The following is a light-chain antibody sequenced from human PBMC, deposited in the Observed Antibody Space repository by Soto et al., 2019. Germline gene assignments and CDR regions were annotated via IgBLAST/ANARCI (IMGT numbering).Light chain of an antibody. V-gene: IGKV1-5*03. CDR3: QQYSDYSRT. CDR1: HSINKW. J-gene: IGKJ1*01. CDR2: KAS. Sequence: DIHITHSPSALSSSVLYIFTITCRASHSINKWMAWYQLKPGKPPQLLIYKASSLQSGVPSRFSGSGSGTEFTLTISSLQPDDFATYFCQQYSDYSRTFGQGTKV.